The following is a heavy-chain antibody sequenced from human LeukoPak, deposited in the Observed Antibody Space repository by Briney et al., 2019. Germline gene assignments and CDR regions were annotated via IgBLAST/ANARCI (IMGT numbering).Heavy chain of an antibody. CDR3: ARIAVAGNSPIDY. V-gene: IGHV4-59*11. CDR1: GGSISSHY. J-gene: IGHJ4*02. CDR2: IYYSGST. D-gene: IGHD6-19*01. Sequence: PSETLSLTCTVSGGSISSHYWSWIRQPPGKGLEWIGYIYYSGSTNYNPSLKSRVAISVDTSKNQFSLKLSSVTAADTAVYYCARIAVAGNSPIDYWGQGTLVTVSS.